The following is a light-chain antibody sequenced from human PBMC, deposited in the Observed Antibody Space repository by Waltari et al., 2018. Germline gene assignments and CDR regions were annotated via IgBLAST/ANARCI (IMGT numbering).Light chain of an antibody. CDR3: QQYYSTPLS. J-gene: IGKJ4*01. CDR2: WAS. V-gene: IGKV4-1*01. Sequence: DIVMTQSPDSLAVSLGERATINCKSSQSVLYSSHNKNSLAWYQQKPGQPPKLLIYWASTRESGVPARFSGSVSGTDFTLTISSLQAEDVAVYYCQQYYSTPLSFGGGTKVEIK. CDR1: QSVLYSSHNKNS.